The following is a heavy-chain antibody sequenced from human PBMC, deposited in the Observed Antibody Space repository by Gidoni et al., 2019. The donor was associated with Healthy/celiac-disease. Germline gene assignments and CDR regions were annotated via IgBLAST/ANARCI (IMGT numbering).Heavy chain of an antibody. CDR2: ISWNSGSI. Sequence: YGLIFDDYAMPWGRQAPGKGLVWVSGISWNSGSIDYADSVKGRFTISRDNAKNSLSLQMNRLRVEDTAFYYCAKDIGPGGANYFDCWGQGTLVTVSS. V-gene: IGHV3-9*01. J-gene: IGHJ4*02. D-gene: IGHD3-10*01. CDR1: GLIFDDYA. CDR3: AKDIGPGGANYFDC.